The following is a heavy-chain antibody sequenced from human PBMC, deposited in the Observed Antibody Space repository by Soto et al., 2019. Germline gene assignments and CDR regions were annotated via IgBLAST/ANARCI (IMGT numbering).Heavy chain of an antibody. CDR1: GGSFSGYY. J-gene: IGHJ5*02. CDR2: INHSGST. Sequence: SETLSLTCAVYGGSFSGYYWSWIRQPPGKGLEWIGEINHSGSTNYNPSLKSRVTISVDTSKNQFSLKLSSVTAADTAVYYCARGLGFWSGYYIMRVHRYVNWFDPWGQGTLVTVS. CDR3: ARGLGFWSGYYIMRVHRYVNWFDP. V-gene: IGHV4-34*01. D-gene: IGHD3-3*01.